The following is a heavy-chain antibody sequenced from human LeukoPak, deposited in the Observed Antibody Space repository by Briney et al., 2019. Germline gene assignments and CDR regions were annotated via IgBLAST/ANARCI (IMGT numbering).Heavy chain of an antibody. CDR2: IIPIFGTA. D-gene: IGHD4-17*01. V-gene: IGHV1-69*13. CDR3: ARDVYGDYGPYDY. J-gene: IGHJ4*02. Sequence: ASVKVSCKASGGTFSSYAISWVRQAPGQGLEWMGGIIPIFGTANYAQKFQGRVTITADESTSTAYMELSSLRSEDTAVYYCARDVYGDYGPYDYWGQGTLVTVSS. CDR1: GGTFSSYA.